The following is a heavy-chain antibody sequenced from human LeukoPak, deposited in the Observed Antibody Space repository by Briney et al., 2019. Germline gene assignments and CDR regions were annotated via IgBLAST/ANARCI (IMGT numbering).Heavy chain of an antibody. J-gene: IGHJ4*02. CDR2: ISAYNGNT. Sequence: ASVKVSCKASGYTFTSYGISWVRQAPGQGLEWMGWISAYNGNTNYAQKLQGRVTMTTDTSTSTAYMELRSLRSDDTDVYYCASEQADGSEYFDDWGQGTLVTVSS. CDR3: ASEQADGSEYFDD. CDR1: GYTFTSYG. V-gene: IGHV1-18*01. D-gene: IGHD5-24*01.